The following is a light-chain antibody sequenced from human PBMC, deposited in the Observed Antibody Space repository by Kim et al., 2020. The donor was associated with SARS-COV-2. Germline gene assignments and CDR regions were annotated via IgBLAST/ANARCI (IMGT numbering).Light chain of an antibody. CDR2: NNN. J-gene: IGLJ3*02. V-gene: IGLV1-44*01. CDR3: VAWDDSLKGPV. Sequence: GQRVTISCSGSSSNNGSKTVSWYQQLPGTAPKLLIYNNNQRPSGVPDRFSGSKSGTSASLAISGLQSEDEAEYYCVAWDDSLKGPVFGGGTQLTVL. CDR1: SSNNGSKT.